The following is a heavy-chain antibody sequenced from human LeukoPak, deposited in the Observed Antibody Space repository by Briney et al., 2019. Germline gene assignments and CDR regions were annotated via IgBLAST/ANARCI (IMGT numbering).Heavy chain of an antibody. CDR2: IWYDGSNK. CDR1: GFTFSSYG. D-gene: IGHD6-6*01. V-gene: IGHV3-33*01. CDR3: ARDLSSVAARPLDY. J-gene: IGHJ4*02. Sequence: GGSLRLSCAASGFTFSSYGMHWVRQAPGKGLEWVAVIWYDGSNKYYADSVKGRFTISRDNSKNTLYLQMNSLRAEDTAVYYCARDLSSVAARPLDYWGQGTLVTVSS.